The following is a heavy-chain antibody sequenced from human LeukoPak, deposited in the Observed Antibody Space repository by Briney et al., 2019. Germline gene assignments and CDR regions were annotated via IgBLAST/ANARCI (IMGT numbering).Heavy chain of an antibody. J-gene: IGHJ4*02. CDR3: ARSHYGDYVEYFDY. V-gene: IGHV1-69*10. D-gene: IGHD4-17*01. Sequence: SVKVSCKASGGTFSSYAISWVRQASGQGLEWMGGIIPILGIANYAQKFQGRVTITADKSTSTAYMELSSLRSEDTAVYYCARSHYGDYVEYFDYWGQGTLVTVSS. CDR1: GGTFSSYA. CDR2: IIPILGIA.